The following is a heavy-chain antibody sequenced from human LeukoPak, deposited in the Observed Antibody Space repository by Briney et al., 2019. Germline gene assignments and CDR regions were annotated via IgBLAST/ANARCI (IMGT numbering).Heavy chain of an antibody. CDR1: GGSFSSYY. CDR2: IYTSGST. Sequence: SETLSLTCAVYGGSFSSYYWSWIRQPAGKGLEWIGRIYTSGSTNYNPSLKSRVTMSVDTSKNQFSLKLSSVTAADTAVYYCARDSLFSNFDYWGQGTLVTVSS. J-gene: IGHJ4*02. CDR3: ARDSLFSNFDY. V-gene: IGHV4-4*07.